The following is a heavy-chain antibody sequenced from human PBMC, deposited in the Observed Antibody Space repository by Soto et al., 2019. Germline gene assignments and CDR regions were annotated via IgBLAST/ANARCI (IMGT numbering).Heavy chain of an antibody. D-gene: IGHD7-27*01. V-gene: IGHV1-69*12. CDR2: IIPIFGTA. CDR3: ARDRTGMGFHFDY. J-gene: IGHJ4*02. CDR1: GGTFSSYA. Sequence: QVQLVQSGAEVKKPGSSVKVSCKASGGTFSSYAISWVRQAPGQGLEWMGGIIPIFGTANYAQKFQGRVTINADEYTRTAYMELSSLRSEDTAVYYCARDRTGMGFHFDYWGQGTLVTVSS.